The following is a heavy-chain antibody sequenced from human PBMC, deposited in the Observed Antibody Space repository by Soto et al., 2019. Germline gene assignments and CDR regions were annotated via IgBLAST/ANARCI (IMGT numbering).Heavy chain of an antibody. Sequence: PSETLSLTCSVSGASITTNNYYWGWVRQPPGMVLEWIATISYSGTTYFNPSLASRVSISVDTSENQFSLKLTSVTAADTAVYYCAKVLVPGYFGSWGQGTLVTVSS. CDR1: GASITTNNYY. CDR2: ISYSGTT. V-gene: IGHV4-39*01. CDR3: AKVLVPGYFGS. J-gene: IGHJ4*02. D-gene: IGHD2-8*02.